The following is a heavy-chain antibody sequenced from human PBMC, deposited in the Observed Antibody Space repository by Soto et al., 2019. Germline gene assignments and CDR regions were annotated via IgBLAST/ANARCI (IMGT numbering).Heavy chain of an antibody. V-gene: IGHV1-2*02. CDR1: GYTFTGYY. Sequence: ASVKVSCKASGYTFTGYYMHWVRQAPGQGLEWMGWINPNSGGTNYAQKFRGRVTMTRDTSISTAYMELSRLRSDDTAVYYCARARITMIVVVRDAFDIWGQGTMVTVSS. CDR2: INPNSGGT. CDR3: ARARITMIVVVRDAFDI. D-gene: IGHD3-22*01. J-gene: IGHJ3*02.